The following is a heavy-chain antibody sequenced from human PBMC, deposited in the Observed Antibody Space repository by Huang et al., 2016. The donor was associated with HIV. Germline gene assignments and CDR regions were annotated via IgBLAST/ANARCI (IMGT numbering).Heavy chain of an antibody. CDR1: GDSVSSHY. J-gene: IGHJ5*02. CDR2: VYDSGTT. Sequence: GPGLVKPSETLSLSCTVSGDSVSSHYWGWIRHPPGKGLEWIGTVYDSGTTKYNPRLKSRITISVDKSKNGFSLNITSVSAADTAMYFCVRDQGRLAVGGIDNWFDPWGQGALVTVSS. CDR3: VRDQGRLAVGGIDNWFDP. D-gene: IGHD6-19*01. V-gene: IGHV4-59*02.